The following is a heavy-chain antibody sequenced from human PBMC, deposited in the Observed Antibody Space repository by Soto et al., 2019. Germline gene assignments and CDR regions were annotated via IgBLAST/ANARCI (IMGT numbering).Heavy chain of an antibody. J-gene: IGHJ2*01. D-gene: IGHD2-15*01. V-gene: IGHV1-24*01. CDR1: GYTLTELS. Sequence: ASVKVSCKVSGYTLTELSMHWVRQAPGKGLEWMGIFDPEDGETIYAQKFQGRVTMTEDTSTDTAYMELSSLRSEDTAVYYCATATLGYCSGGSCYPAGWYFDLWGRGTLVTVSS. CDR2: FDPEDGET. CDR3: ATATLGYCSGGSCYPAGWYFDL.